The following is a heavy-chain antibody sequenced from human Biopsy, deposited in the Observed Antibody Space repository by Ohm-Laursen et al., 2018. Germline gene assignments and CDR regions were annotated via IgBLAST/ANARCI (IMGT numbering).Heavy chain of an antibody. J-gene: IGHJ5*02. CDR2: ISHSGST. CDR1: GASISSAAYH. Sequence: SETLSLTCTVSGASISSAAYHWSWIRQLPGKGLEWIWYISHSGSTSYNPSLRSLVTISTDTSTNQFSLKVRSVTAADTAMYYCAGATSGTSLYDPWGQGILVTVSS. CDR3: AGATSGTSLYDP. D-gene: IGHD6-13*01. V-gene: IGHV4-31*01.